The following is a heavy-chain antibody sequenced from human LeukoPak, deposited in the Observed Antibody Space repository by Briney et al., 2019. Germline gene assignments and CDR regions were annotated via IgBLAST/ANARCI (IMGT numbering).Heavy chain of an antibody. J-gene: IGHJ4*02. Sequence: PGGSLRLSCAASGFTFSRYWMNWVRQAPGKGLEWVAHIKQDGSEKYYVDSVKGRFTISRDNAKNSLYLQINSLRAEDTAVYYCARGYSGNDYWGQGTQVTVSS. CDR2: IKQDGSEK. CDR3: ARGYSGNDY. CDR1: GFTFSRYW. D-gene: IGHD4-11*01. V-gene: IGHV3-7*04.